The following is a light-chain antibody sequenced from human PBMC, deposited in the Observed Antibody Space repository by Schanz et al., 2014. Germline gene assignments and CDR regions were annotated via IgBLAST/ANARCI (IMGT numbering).Light chain of an antibody. CDR3: SSYTSISTLNYV. J-gene: IGLJ1*01. V-gene: IGLV2-14*03. CDR1: SSDVGGYNY. CDR2: DVS. Sequence: QSALTQPTSVSGSPGQSITISCIGTSSDVGGYNYVSWYQHHPGKAPKLMIYDVSNRPSGVSDRFSGSKSGNTASLTISGLQAEDEADYYCSSYTSISTLNYVFGSGTKLTVL.